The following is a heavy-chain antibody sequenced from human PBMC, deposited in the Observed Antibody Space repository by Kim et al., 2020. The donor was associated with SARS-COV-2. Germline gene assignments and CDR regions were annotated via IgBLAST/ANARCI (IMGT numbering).Heavy chain of an antibody. Sequence: GGSLRLSCAASGFTFSSYAMSWVRQAPGKGLEWVSAISGSGGSTYYADSVKGRFTISRDNSKNTLYLQMNSLRAEDTAVYYCAPAPGYSSSWYRNCYYDMDVWGQGTTVTVSS. J-gene: IGHJ6*02. CDR2: ISGSGGST. CDR3: APAPGYSSSWYRNCYYDMDV. D-gene: IGHD6-13*01. CDR1: GFTFSSYA. V-gene: IGHV3-23*01.